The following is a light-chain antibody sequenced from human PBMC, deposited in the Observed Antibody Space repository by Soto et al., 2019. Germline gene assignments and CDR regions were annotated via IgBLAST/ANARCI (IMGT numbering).Light chain of an antibody. Sequence: DIQMTQSPSSVSASVGDRVTVTCRASQRISSSLAWYQQKPGTVPKLLIYAASSLQSGVPSRFSGSGAGTEFTLSMTSLQPEDFGTYYCQQGDSFPITFGQGTRLEIK. CDR2: AAS. V-gene: IGKV1-12*01. J-gene: IGKJ5*01. CDR3: QQGDSFPIT. CDR1: QRISSS.